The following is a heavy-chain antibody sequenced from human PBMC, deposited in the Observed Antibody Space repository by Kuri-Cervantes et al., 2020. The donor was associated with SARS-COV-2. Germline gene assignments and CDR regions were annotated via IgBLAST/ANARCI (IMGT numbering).Heavy chain of an antibody. CDR3: AKDLIAAAGNDYFYMDV. V-gene: IGHV3-30*02. J-gene: IGHJ6*03. Sequence: GGSLRLSCAASGFTFSHFGMFWVRQAPGKGLEWVAFIRYDGNYKTYADAVKGRFTISRDNSKNTLHLQMDNLRAEDRAVYYCAKDLIAAAGNDYFYMDVWGTGTTVTVSS. CDR1: GFTFSHFG. CDR2: IRYDGNYK. D-gene: IGHD6-13*01.